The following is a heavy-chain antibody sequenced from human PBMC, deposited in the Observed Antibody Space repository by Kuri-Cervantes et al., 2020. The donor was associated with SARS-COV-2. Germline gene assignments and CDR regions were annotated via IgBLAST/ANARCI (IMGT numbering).Heavy chain of an antibody. D-gene: IGHD3-10*01. V-gene: IGHV4-38-2*01. CDR1: GYSISSGYY. CDR3: ARVAVVGWFGESYGDYYFDY. Sequence: SETLSLTCGVSGYSISSGYYWGWIRQPPGKGLEWIGYIYHSGSTYYNPSLKSRVTISVDRSKNQFSLKLSSVTAADTAVYYCARVAVVGWFGESYGDYYFDYWGQGTLVTVSS. CDR2: IYHSGST. J-gene: IGHJ4*02.